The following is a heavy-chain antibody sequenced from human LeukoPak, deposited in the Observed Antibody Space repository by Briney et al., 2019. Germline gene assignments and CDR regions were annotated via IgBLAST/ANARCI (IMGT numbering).Heavy chain of an antibody. J-gene: IGHJ4*02. CDR1: XFTFSSYG. D-gene: IGHD6-19*01. CDR3: AKEGPIAVAGIDY. CDR2: ISYDGSNK. Sequence: SCAASXFTFSSYGMHWVRQAPGKGLGWVAVISYDGSNKYYTDSVKGRFTISRDNSKNTLYLQMNSLRAEDTAVYYCAKEGPIAVAGIDYWGQGTLVTVSS. V-gene: IGHV3-30*18.